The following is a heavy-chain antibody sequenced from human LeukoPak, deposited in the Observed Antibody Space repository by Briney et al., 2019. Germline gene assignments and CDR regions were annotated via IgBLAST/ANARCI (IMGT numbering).Heavy chain of an antibody. CDR2: ITTTGDRV. CDR1: GFTFRNYE. Sequence: GGSLRLSCEASGFTFRNYEMNWVRQAPGKGLEWISYITTTGDRVEYADSVKGRFTISRDNAKNSLYLEMNSLRAEDTGVYFCARVGNNYYDYMDVWGKGTTVTVSS. J-gene: IGHJ6*03. CDR3: ARVGNNYYDYMDV. D-gene: IGHD1-26*01. V-gene: IGHV3-48*03.